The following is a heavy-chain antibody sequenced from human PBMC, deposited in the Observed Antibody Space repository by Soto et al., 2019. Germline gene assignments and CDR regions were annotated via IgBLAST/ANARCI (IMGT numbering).Heavy chain of an antibody. CDR2: IYPSDSDT. V-gene: IGHV5-51*01. D-gene: IGHD3-3*01. CDR1: GYNFAGYW. CDR3: TRGGVSTRNFDY. Sequence: GESLKISCKGSGYNFAGYWIAWVRQMPGKGLELMGIIYPSDSDTRYRPSFQGQVTISADKSISSAYLQWSSLRASDTAMYYCTRGGVSTRNFDYWGQGTPVTVSS. J-gene: IGHJ4*02.